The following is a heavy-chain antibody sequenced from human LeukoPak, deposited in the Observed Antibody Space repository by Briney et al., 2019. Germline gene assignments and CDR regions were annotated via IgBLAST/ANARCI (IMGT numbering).Heavy chain of an antibody. CDR2: IYHSGST. V-gene: IGHV4-30-2*02. CDR1: GGSISSGGYY. D-gene: IGHD3-3*01. J-gene: IGHJ4*02. CDR3: ARSPPHDFWSGYYGHFDY. Sequence: SETLSLTCTVSGGSISSGGYYWSWIRQPPGKGLEWIGYIYHSGSTYYNPSLKSRVTISVDRSKNQFSLKLSSVTAADTAVYYCARSPPHDFWSGYYGHFDYWGQGTLVTVSS.